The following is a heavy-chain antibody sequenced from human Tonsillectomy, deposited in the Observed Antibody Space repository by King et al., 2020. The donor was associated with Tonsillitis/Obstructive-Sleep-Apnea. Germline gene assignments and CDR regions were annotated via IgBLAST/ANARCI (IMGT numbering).Heavy chain of an antibody. D-gene: IGHD2-2*01. Sequence: VQLVESGGGLVQPGGSLRLSCAASGFTFSSYEMNWVRQAPGKGLEWVSYISSSGSTIYYADSVKGRFTISRDNAKNSLYLQMNSRRAEDTAVYYCARTSELGYCSSTSCYGMDVWGQGTTVTVSS. V-gene: IGHV3-48*03. CDR1: GFTFSSYE. J-gene: IGHJ6*02. CDR2: ISSSGSTI. CDR3: ARTSELGYCSSTSCYGMDV.